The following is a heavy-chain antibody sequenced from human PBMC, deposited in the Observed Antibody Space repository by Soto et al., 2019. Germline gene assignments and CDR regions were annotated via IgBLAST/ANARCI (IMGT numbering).Heavy chain of an antibody. Sequence: QVQLVQSGAEVKKPGSSVKVSCKASGGTFSSYAISWVRQAPGQGLEWMGGLIPIFGTANYAQKFQGRVTITADKSTSTAYMELSSLRSEDTAVYYCARGDPLGIAGAGTKNWFDPWGQGTLVTVSS. CDR1: GGTFSSYA. D-gene: IGHD6-19*01. CDR3: ARGDPLGIAGAGTKNWFDP. V-gene: IGHV1-69*06. CDR2: LIPIFGTA. J-gene: IGHJ5*02.